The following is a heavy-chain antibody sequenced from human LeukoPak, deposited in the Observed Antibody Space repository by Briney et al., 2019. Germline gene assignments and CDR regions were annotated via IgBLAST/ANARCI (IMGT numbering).Heavy chain of an antibody. CDR2: IYYSGST. J-gene: IGHJ4*02. CDR3: ARGYGDYYFDY. V-gene: IGHV4-31*03. Sequence: SETLSLTCTVSGGSISSGGYYWSWIRQHPGKGLEWIGYIYYSGSTYYNPSLKSRVTISVDTSRNQFSLKLSSVTAADKAVYYCARGYGDYYFDYWGQGTLVTVSS. CDR1: GGSISSGGYY. D-gene: IGHD4-17*01.